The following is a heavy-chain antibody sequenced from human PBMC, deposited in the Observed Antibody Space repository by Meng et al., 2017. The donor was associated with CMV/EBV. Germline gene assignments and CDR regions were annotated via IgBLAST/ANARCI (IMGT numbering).Heavy chain of an antibody. D-gene: IGHD2-2*01. CDR3: ASDLRYCSSTSCYARGKLFDY. CDR1: GGSISSSSYY. J-gene: IGHJ4*02. CDR2: IYYSGST. Sequence: SETLSLTCTVSGGSISSSSYYWGWLRQPPGKGLEWIGSIYYSGSTYYNPSLKSRVTISVDTSKNQFSLKLSSVTAADTAVYYCASDLRYCSSTSCYARGKLFDYWGQGTLVTVSS. V-gene: IGHV4-39*07.